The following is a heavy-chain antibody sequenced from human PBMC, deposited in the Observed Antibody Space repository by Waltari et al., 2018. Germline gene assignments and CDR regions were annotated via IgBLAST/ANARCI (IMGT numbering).Heavy chain of an antibody. CDR3: ARQDPKYQYAMAV. Sequence: EVQLVQSGAEVKQPGESLKISCTDSGYNFSTHWIGWVRQMPGRGLEWMGIIYPDDPEIRYSPSFQGQVTISADRSINTAYLEWRSLKASDTALYFCARQDPKYQYAMAVWGQGTSVTVS. CDR2: IYPDDPEI. V-gene: IGHV5-51*01. D-gene: IGHD2-2*01. CDR1: GYNFSTHW. J-gene: IGHJ6*02.